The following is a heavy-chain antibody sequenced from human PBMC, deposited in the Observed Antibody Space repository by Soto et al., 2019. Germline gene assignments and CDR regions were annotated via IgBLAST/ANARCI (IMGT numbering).Heavy chain of an antibody. CDR1: GFTFSSYG. CDR3: ARDRYSSGWYDLDY. J-gene: IGHJ4*02. D-gene: IGHD6-19*01. V-gene: IGHV3-33*01. Sequence: QVQLVESGGGVVQPGRSLRLSCAASGFTFSSYGMHWVRQAPGKGLEWVAVIWYDGSNKYYADCVKGRFTISRDNSKNTLYLQMNSLRVEDTAVYYCARDRYSSGWYDLDYWGQGTLVTVSS. CDR2: IWYDGSNK.